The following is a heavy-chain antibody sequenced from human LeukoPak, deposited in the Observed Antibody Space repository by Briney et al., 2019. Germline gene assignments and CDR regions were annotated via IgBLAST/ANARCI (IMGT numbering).Heavy chain of an antibody. D-gene: IGHD2-2*01. Sequence: SETLSLTCTVSGYSISSGYYWRWIRQPPGKGLEWIGSIYHSGSTYYNPSLKSRVTISVDTSKNQFSLKLSSVTAADTAVYYCARVVVPAVNGNNWFDPWGQGTLVTVSS. CDR3: ARVVVPAVNGNNWFDP. J-gene: IGHJ5*02. V-gene: IGHV4-38-2*02. CDR2: IYHSGST. CDR1: GYSISSGYY.